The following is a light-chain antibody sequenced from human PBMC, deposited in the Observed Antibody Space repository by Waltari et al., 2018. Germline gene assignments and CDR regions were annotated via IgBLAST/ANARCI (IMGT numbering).Light chain of an antibody. CDR2: GAS. Sequence: EIVLTQSPGTLSLSPGERATLSCRASQSVSSNYLAWFQQKPGQAPRLLLYGASSRATGIPDRFSGSGSGTDFTLIISRLEPEDFAVYYCQEYDDSPPWTFGQGTKVEIK. V-gene: IGKV3-20*01. J-gene: IGKJ1*01. CDR3: QEYDDSPPWT. CDR1: QSVSSNY.